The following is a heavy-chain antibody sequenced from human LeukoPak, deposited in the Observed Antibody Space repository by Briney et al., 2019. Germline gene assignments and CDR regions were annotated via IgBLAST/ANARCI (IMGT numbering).Heavy chain of an antibody. V-gene: IGHV1-2*02. Sequence: ASVKASCKASGYTFTGYYMHWVRQAPGQGLGWMGWINPNSGGTNYAQKFQGRVTMTRDTSISTAYMELSRLRSDDTAVYYCARASYYYGSGLDYWGQGTLVTVSS. CDR2: INPNSGGT. CDR3: ARASYYYGSGLDY. J-gene: IGHJ4*02. CDR1: GYTFTGYY. D-gene: IGHD3-10*01.